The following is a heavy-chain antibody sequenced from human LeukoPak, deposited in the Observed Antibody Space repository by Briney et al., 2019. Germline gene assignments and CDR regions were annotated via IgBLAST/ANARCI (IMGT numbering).Heavy chain of an antibody. CDR2: ISGNGGST. CDR1: GFTFSSYA. Sequence: QPGRSLRLSCAASGFTFSSYAMSWVRQAPGKGLEWVSVISGNGGSTYYADSVKGRFTISRDNSKNTLYLQMNSLRAEDTAVYYCAKDRSSGWFKEVDYWGQGTLVTVSS. CDR3: AKDRSSGWFKEVDY. J-gene: IGHJ4*02. V-gene: IGHV3-23*01. D-gene: IGHD6-19*01.